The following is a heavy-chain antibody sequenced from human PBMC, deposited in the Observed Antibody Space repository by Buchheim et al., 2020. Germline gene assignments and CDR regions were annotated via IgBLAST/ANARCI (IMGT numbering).Heavy chain of an antibody. Sequence: QVQLQQWGAGLLKPSETLSLTCAVYGGSFSGYYWSWIRQPPGKGLEWIGEINHSGSTNYNPSLKRRVTISVDTFKTQFSLKLSSVTAADTAVYFCARGLRGSPVDYWGQGTL. CDR1: GGSFSGYY. CDR3: ARGLRGSPVDY. J-gene: IGHJ4*02. V-gene: IGHV4-34*01. CDR2: INHSGST.